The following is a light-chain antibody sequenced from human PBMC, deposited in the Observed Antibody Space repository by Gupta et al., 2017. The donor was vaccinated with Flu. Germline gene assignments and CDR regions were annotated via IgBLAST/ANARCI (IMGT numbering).Light chain of an antibody. V-gene: IGLV2-14*01. CDR2: EGS. CDR1: NSDIGAYNY. CDR3: GSYGAVGV. J-gene: IGLJ2*01. Sequence: QSALTQPVSVSGSPGQSIAISCTGTNSDIGAYNYVSRYQQHPGKAPKLMIYEGSNRPSGVSTRFSGSKSGNTASLTIAGRQAEDEDDYYGGSYGAVGVFGGGTKVTVL.